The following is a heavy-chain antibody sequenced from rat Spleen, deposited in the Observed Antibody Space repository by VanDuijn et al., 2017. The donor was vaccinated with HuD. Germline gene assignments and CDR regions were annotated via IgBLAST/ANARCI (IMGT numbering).Heavy chain of an antibody. V-gene: IGHV5-19*01. Sequence: EVQLVESDGGLVQPGRSLKLSCAASGFTLSDYVMHWIRQAPTKGLEWVTSISPSGATTNYRDSVKGRFTISRDDAKSTLYLQMNSLRSEDTATYYCTTQWELYHWGQGVMVTVSS. J-gene: IGHJ2*01. CDR2: ISPSGATT. D-gene: IGHD5-1*01. CDR1: GFTLSDYV. CDR3: TTQWELYH.